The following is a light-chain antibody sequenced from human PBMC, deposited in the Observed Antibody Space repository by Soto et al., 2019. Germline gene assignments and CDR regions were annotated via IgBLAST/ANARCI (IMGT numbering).Light chain of an antibody. V-gene: IGKV1-5*01. CDR1: QSISRS. CDR2: DAS. Sequence: DIQMTQSPSTLSASVGDRVTITCRASQSISRSLAWYQQKPGKAPNLLIYDASSLESGVPSRFSGSGFGTEFTLTISSLQPDDFATYYCQQYNSYSGTFGQGTKLEIK. CDR3: QQYNSYSGT. J-gene: IGKJ2*01.